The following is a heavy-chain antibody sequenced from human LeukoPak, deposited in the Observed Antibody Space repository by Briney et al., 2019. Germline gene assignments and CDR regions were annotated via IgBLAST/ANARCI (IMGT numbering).Heavy chain of an antibody. D-gene: IGHD6-19*01. V-gene: IGHV3-20*04. CDR1: GFTFSSYA. J-gene: IGHJ4*02. Sequence: PGGSLRLSCAASGFTFSSYAMSWVRQAPGKGLEWVSGINWNGGSTGYADSVKGRFTISRDNAKNSLYLQMNSLRAEDTALYYCARDPIAVAGTYYFDYWGQGTLVTVSS. CDR2: INWNGGST. CDR3: ARDPIAVAGTYYFDY.